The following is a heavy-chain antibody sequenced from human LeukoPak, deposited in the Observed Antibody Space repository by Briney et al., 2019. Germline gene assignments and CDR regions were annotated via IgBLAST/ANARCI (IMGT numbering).Heavy chain of an antibody. D-gene: IGHD2-15*01. CDR2: IKSKTDGGKT. Sequence: TGGSLRLSCAASGFTFSNGWMSWVRQAPGKGVEWVGRIKSKTDGGKTDYAAPAKGRFTISRDDSKHTLYLQMNSLRTEDTALYFCTTELRWQLPNFDYWGQGTLVTVSS. CDR3: TTELRWQLPNFDY. CDR1: GFTFSNGW. J-gene: IGHJ4*02. V-gene: IGHV3-15*01.